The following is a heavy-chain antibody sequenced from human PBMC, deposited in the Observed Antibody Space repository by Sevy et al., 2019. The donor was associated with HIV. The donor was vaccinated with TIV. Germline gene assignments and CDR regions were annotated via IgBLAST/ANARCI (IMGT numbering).Heavy chain of an antibody. CDR2: ISGSGGST. CDR3: AKKMGDSSGYYLPDPFDY. J-gene: IGHJ4*02. CDR1: GFTFSSYA. Sequence: GGSLRLSCAASGFTFSSYAMSWVRQAPGKGLEWVSAISGSGGSTYYADSVKGRFTISRDNSKNTLYLQMNSLRAEDTAVYYCAKKMGDSSGYYLPDPFDYWGLGTLVTVSS. V-gene: IGHV3-23*01. D-gene: IGHD3-22*01.